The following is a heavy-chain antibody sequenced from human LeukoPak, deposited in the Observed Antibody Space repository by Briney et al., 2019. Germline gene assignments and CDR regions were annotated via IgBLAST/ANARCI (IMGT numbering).Heavy chain of an antibody. CDR1: GLTFSSYW. V-gene: IGHV3-7*01. D-gene: IGHD5/OR15-5a*01. Sequence: PGGSLRLSCAASGLTFSSYWMSWVRQAPGKGLEWVANIKPDGSATYYVDSVKGRFTISRDSTNNSLHLQMNSLRAEDTAVYYCARDSNIVSSSRDYWGQGTLVTVSP. CDR2: IKPDGSAT. J-gene: IGHJ4*02. CDR3: ARDSNIVSSSRDY.